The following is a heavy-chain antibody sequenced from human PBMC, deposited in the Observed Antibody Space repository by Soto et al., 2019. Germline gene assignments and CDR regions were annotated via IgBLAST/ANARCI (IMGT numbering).Heavy chain of an antibody. V-gene: IGHV3-23*01. CDR3: AKAGGAMTTVVTPLGDYYYYYGMDV. J-gene: IGHJ6*02. Sequence: LTLSCAASGFTFSSYAMSWVRQAPGKGLEWVSAISGSGGSTYYADSVKGRFTISRDNSKNTLYLQMNSLRAEDTSVYYCAKAGGAMTTVVTPLGDYYYYYGMDVWGQGTTVTVSS. D-gene: IGHD4-17*01. CDR1: GFTFSSYA. CDR2: ISGSGGST.